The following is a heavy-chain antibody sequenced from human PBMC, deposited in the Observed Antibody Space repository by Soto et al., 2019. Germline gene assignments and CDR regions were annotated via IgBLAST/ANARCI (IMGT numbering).Heavy chain of an antibody. CDR3: ARVARENYDILTGYYYDSTPTPYFDY. J-gene: IGHJ4*02. V-gene: IGHV4-31*03. CDR2: IYYSGST. Sequence: SETLSLTCTVSGGSISSGGYYWSWIRQHPGKGLEWIGYIYYSGSTYYNPSLKSRVTISVDTSKNQFSLKLSSVTAADTAVYCCARVARENYDILTGYYYDSTPTPYFDYWGQGTLVTVSS. D-gene: IGHD3-9*01. CDR1: GGSISSGGYY.